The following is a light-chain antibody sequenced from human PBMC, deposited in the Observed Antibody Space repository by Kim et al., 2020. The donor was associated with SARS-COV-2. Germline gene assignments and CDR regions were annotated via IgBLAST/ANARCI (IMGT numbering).Light chain of an antibody. CDR1: QRVTSI. V-gene: IGKV3-15*01. CDR3: QQYEKWSLT. CDR2: DAS. Sequence: VTLCESATRTCRDVQRVTSILAWYRHTPGQAPELLIYDASTRATDIPARFSGSGSGTEFILTISSLQSEDSAVYYCQQYEKWSLTFGGGTKVDIK. J-gene: IGKJ4*01.